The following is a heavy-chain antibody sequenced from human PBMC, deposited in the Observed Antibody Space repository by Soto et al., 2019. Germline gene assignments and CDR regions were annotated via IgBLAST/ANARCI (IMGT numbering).Heavy chain of an antibody. J-gene: IGHJ6*02. CDR2: IMPIFHTT. V-gene: IGHV1-69*12. Sequence: QVQLEQSGAEVKKPGSSVKVSCKASGGTFRNSAISWVRQAPGQGLEWMGGIMPIFHTTDYAQKFQGRVTITADESTSTAYMELSGLRSDDTAVYFCARDNDRPQLGGNYYYILDVWGHGTTVTVSS. D-gene: IGHD1-1*01. CDR1: GGTFRNSA. CDR3: ARDNDRPQLGGNYYYILDV.